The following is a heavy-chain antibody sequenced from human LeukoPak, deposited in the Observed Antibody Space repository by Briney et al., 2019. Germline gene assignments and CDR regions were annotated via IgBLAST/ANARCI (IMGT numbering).Heavy chain of an antibody. V-gene: IGHV1-18*01. D-gene: IGHD6-13*01. CDR1: GYTFTSYG. CDR2: ISAYNGNT. CDR3: ASGPLIAAAGFGRRGGPLVGFDP. Sequence: GASVKVSCKASGYTFTSYGISWVRQAPGQGLEWMGWISAYNGNTNYAQKLQGRVTMTTDTSTSTAYMELRSLRSDDTAVYYCASGPLIAAAGFGRRGGPLVGFDPWGQGTLVTVSS. J-gene: IGHJ5*02.